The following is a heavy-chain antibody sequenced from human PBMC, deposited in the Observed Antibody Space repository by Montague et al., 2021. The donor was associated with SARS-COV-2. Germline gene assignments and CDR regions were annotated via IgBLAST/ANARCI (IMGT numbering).Heavy chain of an antibody. CDR3: ARRITMVRGVTKRNNWFDP. Sequence: SETLSLTCAVSGGSISSDNWWSWVRQSPGKGLDWIGEIFHSGSTNYNPSLKSRVTISVDKSKNDFSLKLSPVTAAETAMYYCARRITMVRGVTKRNNWFDPWGRGILVTVSS. D-gene: IGHD3-10*01. CDR2: IFHSGST. V-gene: IGHV4-4*02. CDR1: GGSISSDNW. J-gene: IGHJ5*02.